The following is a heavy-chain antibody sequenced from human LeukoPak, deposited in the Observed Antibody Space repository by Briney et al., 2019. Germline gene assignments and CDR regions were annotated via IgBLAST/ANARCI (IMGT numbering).Heavy chain of an antibody. V-gene: IGHV3-23*01. J-gene: IGHJ4*02. CDR3: AKVYDSSGYYFNY. Sequence: PGGSLSLSCAASGFTFSSYAMSWVRQAPGKGLEWVSAISGSGGSTYYADSVKGRFTISRDNSKNTLYLQMNSLRAEDTAVYYCAKVYDSSGYYFNYWGQGTLVTVSS. D-gene: IGHD3-22*01. CDR2: ISGSGGST. CDR1: GFTFSSYA.